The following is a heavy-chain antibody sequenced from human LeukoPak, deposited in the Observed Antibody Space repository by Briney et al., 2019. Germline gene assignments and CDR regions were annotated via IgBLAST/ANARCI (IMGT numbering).Heavy chain of an antibody. J-gene: IGHJ3*02. CDR3: ARDKKRIAAIAFDI. D-gene: IGHD6-6*01. Sequence: SETLSLTCTVSGGSISSYYWSWIRQPAGKGLEWIGRIYTSGSTNYNPSLKSRVTISVDTSKNQFSLKLSSVTAADTAVYYCARDKKRIAAIAFDIWGQGTMVTVSS. CDR2: IYTSGST. V-gene: IGHV4-4*07. CDR1: GGSISSYY.